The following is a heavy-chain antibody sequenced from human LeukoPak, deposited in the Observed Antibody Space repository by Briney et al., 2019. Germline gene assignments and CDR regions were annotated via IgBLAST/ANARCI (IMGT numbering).Heavy chain of an antibody. CDR1: GFTVSSNY. J-gene: IGHJ4*02. V-gene: IGHV3-66*01. CDR3: ARDPIAAAGTPGY. Sequence: HPGGSLRLSCAASGFTVSSNYMSWVRQAPGKGLEWVSVIYSGGSTYYADSVKGRFTISRDNSKNTLYLQMNSLRAEDTAVYYCARDPIAAAGTPGYWGQGTLVTVSS. CDR2: IYSGGST. D-gene: IGHD6-13*01.